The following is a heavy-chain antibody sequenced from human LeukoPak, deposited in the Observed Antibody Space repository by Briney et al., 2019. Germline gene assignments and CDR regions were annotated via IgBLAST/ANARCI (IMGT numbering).Heavy chain of an antibody. D-gene: IGHD5-18*01. Sequence: ASVKVSCKASGYTFTSYGISWVRQAPGQGLEWMGWISAYNGNTNYAQKLQGRVTMTTDTSTSTAYMELRSLRSDDTAVYYCARKQLWTTTNYFDYWGQGTLVTVSS. V-gene: IGHV1-18*01. CDR3: ARKQLWTTTNYFDY. CDR1: GYTFTSYG. J-gene: IGHJ4*02. CDR2: ISAYNGNT.